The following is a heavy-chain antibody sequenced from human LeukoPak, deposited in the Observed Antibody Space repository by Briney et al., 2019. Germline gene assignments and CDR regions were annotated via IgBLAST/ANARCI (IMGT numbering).Heavy chain of an antibody. CDR1: GFTFSSYS. D-gene: IGHD3-3*01. V-gene: IGHV3-21*01. J-gene: IGHJ4*02. Sequence: GGSLRLSCAASGFTFSSYSMNWVRQAPGKGLEWVSSISSSSSYIYYAASVKGRFTIPRDNTKNSVYLQMSSLRAEDTAVYYCARSPRDHGVVTLFDYWGQGTLVTVSS. CDR2: ISSSSSYI. CDR3: ARSPRDHGVVTLFDY.